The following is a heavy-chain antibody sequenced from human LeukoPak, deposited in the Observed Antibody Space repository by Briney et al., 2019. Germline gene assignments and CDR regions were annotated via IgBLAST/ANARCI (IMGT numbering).Heavy chain of an antibody. J-gene: IGHJ4*02. Sequence: SQTLSLTCTVSGDSISSGLYYCRWIRQPAGRGLEWVGRILTTGNTHYNASHGSLLTISVDTSKNVFSMNLTSVPAADTAVYFCGRLGSTTLEFDSWARGTLVTVSS. V-gene: IGHV4-61*02. D-gene: IGHD5/OR15-5a*01. CDR2: ILTTGNT. CDR3: GRLGSTTLEFDS. CDR1: GDSISSGLYY.